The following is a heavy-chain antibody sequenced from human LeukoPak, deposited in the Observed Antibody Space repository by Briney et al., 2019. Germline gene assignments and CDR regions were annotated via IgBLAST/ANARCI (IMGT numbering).Heavy chain of an antibody. CDR1: GGSFSGYY. CDR3: ARGKEHMDV. J-gene: IGHJ6*02. Sequence: SETLSLTCAVYGGSFSGYYWSWIRQPPGKGLEWIGEINHSGSTNYNPSLRSRVTISVDTSKNQFSLKLSSVTAADTAVYYCARGKEHMDVWGQGTTVTVSS. V-gene: IGHV4-34*01. CDR2: INHSGST. D-gene: IGHD1/OR15-1a*01.